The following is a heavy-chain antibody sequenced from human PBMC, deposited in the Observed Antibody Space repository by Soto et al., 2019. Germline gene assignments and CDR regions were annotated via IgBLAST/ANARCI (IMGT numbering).Heavy chain of an antibody. CDR1: GGSISSYY. CDR2: IYYSGST. V-gene: IGHV4-59*01. D-gene: IGHD1-26*01. J-gene: IGHJ4*02. Sequence: QVQLQESGPGLVKPSETLSLTCTVSGGSISSYYWSWIRQPPGKGLEWIGYIYYSGSTNYNPSLKSRVTISVDTSKNQFSLKLSSVTAADTAVYYCARVGRGNYYFDYWGQGTLVTVSS. CDR3: ARVGRGNYYFDY.